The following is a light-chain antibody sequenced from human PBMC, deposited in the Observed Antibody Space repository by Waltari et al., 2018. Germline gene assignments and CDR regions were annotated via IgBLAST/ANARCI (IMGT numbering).Light chain of an antibody. V-gene: IGLV2-11*01. CDR2: DVS. Sequence: QSALTQPRSVSGSPGQSVTIPCTGTSSDVVGYNYVSWYQQHPGKAPKLMIYDVSKRPSGVPDRFSGSKSGNTASLTISGLQAEDEADYYCCSYAGSYVFGTGTKVTVL. CDR3: CSYAGSYV. J-gene: IGLJ1*01. CDR1: SSDVVGYNY.